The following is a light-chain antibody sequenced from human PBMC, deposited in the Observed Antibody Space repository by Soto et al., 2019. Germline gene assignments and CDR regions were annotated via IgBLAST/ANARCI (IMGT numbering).Light chain of an antibody. J-gene: IGLJ1*01. CDR2: DDA. Sequence: QSVLAQPPSVSAAPGQRVTVSCSTTTSNLGNNYISWYHHLPGAAPRLLIYDDAARPPGVPDRFSGARSAASAPRVSAGLQPVDEADYFCGAWYPSLTAYLFGTGTKLTVL. V-gene: IGLV1-51*01. CDR3: GAWYPSLTAYL. CDR1: TSNLGNNY.